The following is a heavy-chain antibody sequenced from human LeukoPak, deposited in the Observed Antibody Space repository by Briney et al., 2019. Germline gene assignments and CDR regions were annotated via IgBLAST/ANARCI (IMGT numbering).Heavy chain of an antibody. Sequence: ASVTVSCKASGYTFTSYGISWVRQAPGQGLEWMGWISAYNGNTNYAQKLQGRVTMTTDTSTSTAYMELRSLRSDDTAVYYCARGLGTRYCSSTSCYLYYFDYWGQGTLVTVSS. J-gene: IGHJ4*02. D-gene: IGHD2-2*01. CDR2: ISAYNGNT. CDR3: ARGLGTRYCSSTSCYLYYFDY. V-gene: IGHV1-18*01. CDR1: GYTFTSYG.